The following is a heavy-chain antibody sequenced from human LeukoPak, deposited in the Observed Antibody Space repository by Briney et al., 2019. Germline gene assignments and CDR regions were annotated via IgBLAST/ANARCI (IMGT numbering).Heavy chain of an antibody. CDR3: ARDPSSSSSVGGYLDY. D-gene: IGHD6-6*01. V-gene: IGHV3-23*01. CDR2: ISVSGGST. J-gene: IGHJ4*02. Sequence: GSLRLSCAASGLTFSSYAMSWVRQAPGKGLEWVSAISVSGGSTYYADSVKGRFTISRDNSKNTVFLQMNSLRAEDTAVYYCARDPSSSSSVGGYLDYWGQGTLVTVSS. CDR1: GLTFSSYA.